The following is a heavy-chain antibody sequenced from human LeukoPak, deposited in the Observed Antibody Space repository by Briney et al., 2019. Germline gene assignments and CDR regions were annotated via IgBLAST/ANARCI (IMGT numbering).Heavy chain of an antibody. V-gene: IGHV3-30-3*01. D-gene: IGHD6-13*01. CDR2: ISYDGSNK. CDR3: ANGVWQQLGGFDY. Sequence: GGSLRHSCAASGFTLSDFAINWVRQAPGKGLGWVALISYDGSNKNYADSVRGRFTISRDNSKNTLYLQMNSLRAEDTAVYYCANGVWQQLGGFDYWGQGTLVTVSS. CDR1: GFTLSDFA. J-gene: IGHJ4*02.